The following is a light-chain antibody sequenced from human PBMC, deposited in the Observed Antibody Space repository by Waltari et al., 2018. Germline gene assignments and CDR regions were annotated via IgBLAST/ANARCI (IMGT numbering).Light chain of an antibody. V-gene: IGKV3D-15*01. Sequence: EIVMTQSPATLSVSPGERATLSCRAIQSVSNNLAWYQQKPGQTPRLLIYGASIRATVIPARFSGSGSGTEFTLTISSLQSEDFAVYYCHQYNRWPRTFGQGTKVEIK. J-gene: IGKJ1*01. CDR2: GAS. CDR3: HQYNRWPRT. CDR1: QSVSNN.